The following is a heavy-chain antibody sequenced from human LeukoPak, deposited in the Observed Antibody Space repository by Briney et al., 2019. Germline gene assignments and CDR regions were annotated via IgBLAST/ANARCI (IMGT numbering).Heavy chain of an antibody. CDR2: ISSSSTYI. D-gene: IGHD3-3*01. CDR3: ARAFGVRFLERLLRGMDV. V-gene: IGHV3-21*01. Sequence: GGSLRLSCAASGFTFNSFSMTWVRQAPGKGLEWVSSISSSSTYIYYADSVKGRFTISRDNAKNSLYLQMNSLRAEDTAVYYCARAFGVRFLERLLRGMDVWGQGTTVTVSS. CDR1: GFTFNSFS. J-gene: IGHJ6*02.